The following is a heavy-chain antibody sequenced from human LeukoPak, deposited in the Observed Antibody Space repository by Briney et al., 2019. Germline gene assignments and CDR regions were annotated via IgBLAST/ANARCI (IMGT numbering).Heavy chain of an antibody. Sequence: AGGSLRLSCAASGFTFNNYALHWVRQAPGKGLEWVAVISYDGSNKYYADSVKGRFTISRDNSKNTLYLQMNSLRAEDTAVYYCARDESSWHIAPFDYWGQGTLVTVSS. J-gene: IGHJ4*02. CDR1: GFTFNNYA. CDR3: ARDESSWHIAPFDY. V-gene: IGHV3-30-3*01. CDR2: ISYDGSNK. D-gene: IGHD2-21*01.